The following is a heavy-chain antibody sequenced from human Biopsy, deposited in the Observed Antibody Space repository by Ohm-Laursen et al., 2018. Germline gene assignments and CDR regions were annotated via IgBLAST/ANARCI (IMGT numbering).Heavy chain of an antibody. J-gene: IGHJ6*02. D-gene: IGHD3-10*01. CDR1: GDTFTTTA. CDR2: IIPILGTV. V-gene: IGHV1-69*04. Sequence: SSVKVSCKASGDTFTTTAISWVRQVPGQGLDWMGRIIPILGTVDYGQNFQGRATIRADTSTTFLELTSLRYDDTAVYYCASGDIGGIGLDVWGLGTTVTVSS. CDR3: ASGDIGGIGLDV.